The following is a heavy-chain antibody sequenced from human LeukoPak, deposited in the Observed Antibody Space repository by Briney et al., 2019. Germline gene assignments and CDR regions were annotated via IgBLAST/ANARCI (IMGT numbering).Heavy chain of an antibody. CDR1: GGSISSGSYY. D-gene: IGHD3-9*01. CDR3: VREYDMLTGSLGY. CDR2: IYTSGST. Sequence: PSETLSLTCTVSGGSISSGSYYWSWIRQPAGKGLEWIGRIYTSGSTNYNPSLKSRVTISVDTSKNQFSLKLSSVTAADTAVYYCVREYDMLTGSLGYWGQGTLVTVSS. J-gene: IGHJ4*02. V-gene: IGHV4-61*02.